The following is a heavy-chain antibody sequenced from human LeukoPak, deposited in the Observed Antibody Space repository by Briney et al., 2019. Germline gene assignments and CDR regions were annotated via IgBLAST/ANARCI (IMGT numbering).Heavy chain of an antibody. CDR1: GYSFTSYW. CDR2: IYPYDSDT. J-gene: IGHJ4*02. Sequence: WESLKISCKASGYSFTSYWIGWVRQMPGKGLEWMGIIYPYDSDTRYSPSFQGQVTISADKSISTAYLQWSNLKASDTAMYYCARHIGYSAWNPDYWGQGTLVTVSS. D-gene: IGHD5-12*01. CDR3: ARHIGYSAWNPDY. V-gene: IGHV5-51*01.